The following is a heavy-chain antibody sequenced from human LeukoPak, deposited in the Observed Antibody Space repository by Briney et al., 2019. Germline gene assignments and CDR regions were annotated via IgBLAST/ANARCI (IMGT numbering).Heavy chain of an antibody. CDR2: ISYSGST. CDR3: SVTAADTAVYYCARDRDTMIGDAFDI. V-gene: IGHV4-39*01. CDR1: GDSISTTIYY. Sequence: SETLSLTCTVSGDSISTTIYYWGWIRQPPGKGLEWIGSISYSGSTYYNPSLKSRVTISVDTSKSQFSLKLSSVTAAEFSLKLSSVTAADTAVYYCARDRDTMIGDAFDIWGQGTMVTVSS. J-gene: IGHJ3*02. D-gene: IGHD3-22*01.